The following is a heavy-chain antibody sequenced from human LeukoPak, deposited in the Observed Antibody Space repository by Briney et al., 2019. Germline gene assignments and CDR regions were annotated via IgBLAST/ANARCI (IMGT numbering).Heavy chain of an antibody. CDR2: IKQDGSEK. V-gene: IGHV3-7*01. Sequence: PGGSLRLSCAASGFTFSSYWMSWVRQAPGKGLEWVANIKQDGSEKYYVDSVKGRFTISRDNAKNSLYLQMNSLRAEDTAVYYCARDRYPTIFGVVDAAAFDPWGQGTLVTVSS. CDR1: GFTFSSYW. CDR3: ARDRYPTIFGVVDAAAFDP. J-gene: IGHJ5*02. D-gene: IGHD3-3*01.